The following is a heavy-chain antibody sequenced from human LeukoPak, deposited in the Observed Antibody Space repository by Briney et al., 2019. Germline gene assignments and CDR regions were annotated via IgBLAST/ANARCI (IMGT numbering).Heavy chain of an antibody. CDR1: GGTFSSYA. D-gene: IGHD2-2*01. CDR3: ARSYCSSTSCLNYFDY. J-gene: IGHJ4*02. V-gene: IGHV1-69*04. CDR2: IIPILGIA. Sequence: ASVKVPCKASGGTFSSYAISWVRQAPGQGLEWMGRIIPILGIANYAQKFQGRVTITADKSTSTAYMELGSLRSEDTAVYYCARSYCSSTSCLNYFDYWGQGTLVTVSS.